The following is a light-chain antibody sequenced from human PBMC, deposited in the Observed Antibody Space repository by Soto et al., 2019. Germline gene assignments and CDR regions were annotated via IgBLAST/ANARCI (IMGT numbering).Light chain of an antibody. Sequence: DIQMTQSPSSLSASVGDSVIITCRASQSINIYLSWYQQKPGKAPKLLINVASTLQGGVPSRFSGSGSGTEFTLAISSLQPEDSATYYCQQSFSTPQTFGEGTRVEIK. J-gene: IGKJ4*01. CDR1: QSINIY. V-gene: IGKV1-39*01. CDR3: QQSFSTPQT. CDR2: VAS.